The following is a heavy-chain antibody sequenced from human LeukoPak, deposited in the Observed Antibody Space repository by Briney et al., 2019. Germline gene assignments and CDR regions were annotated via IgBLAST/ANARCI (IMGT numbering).Heavy chain of an antibody. J-gene: IGHJ6*02. Sequence: GESLKISCKGSGYSFTSYWIGWVRQMPGKGLEWMGIIYPGDSDTRYSPSFQGQVTISADKSISTAYLQWSSLKASDTAMYYCARHIRGGYCSGGSCYYYYYGMDVWGQGTTVTVSS. CDR2: IYPGDSDT. V-gene: IGHV5-51*01. CDR1: GYSFTSYW. CDR3: ARHIRGGYCSGGSCYYYYYGMDV. D-gene: IGHD2-15*01.